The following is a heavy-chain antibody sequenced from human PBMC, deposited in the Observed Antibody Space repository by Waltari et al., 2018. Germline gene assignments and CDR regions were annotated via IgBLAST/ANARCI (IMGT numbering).Heavy chain of an antibody. J-gene: IGHJ6*03. Sequence: EVQLVESGGGLVKPGGSLRLSCAASGFTFSSYSMNWVRQAPGKGLEWVSSISSSSSYIYYADSVKGRFTISRDNAKNSLYLQMNSLRAEDTAVYYCARGSEVVGAALAYMDVWGKGTAVTVSS. V-gene: IGHV3-21*01. D-gene: IGHD1-26*01. CDR2: ISSSSSYI. CDR3: ARGSEVVGAALAYMDV. CDR1: GFTFSSYS.